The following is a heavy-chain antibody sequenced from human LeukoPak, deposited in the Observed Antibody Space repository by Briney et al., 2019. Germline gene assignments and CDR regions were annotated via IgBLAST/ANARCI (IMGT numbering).Heavy chain of an antibody. CDR3: ARGGCSSTSCYNRSDY. D-gene: IGHD2-2*02. CDR2: IYYSGST. Sequence: SETLSLTCTVSGGSISSYYWSWIRQPPGRGLEWIGYIYYSGSTNYNPSLKSRVTISVDTSKNQFSLKLSSVTAADTAVYYCARGGCSSTSCYNRSDYWGQGTLVTVSS. J-gene: IGHJ4*02. CDR1: GGSISSYY. V-gene: IGHV4-59*12.